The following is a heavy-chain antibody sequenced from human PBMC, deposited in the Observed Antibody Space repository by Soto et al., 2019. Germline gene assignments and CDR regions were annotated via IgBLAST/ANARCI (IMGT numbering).Heavy chain of an antibody. CDR3: ARDQPADADHYYYGMDA. CDR1: GDPLSSGSYY. Sequence: SETLSLTCTVSGDPLSSGSYYWSWIRQPPGKGLEWIGYIYYSGSTNYNPSLKSRVTISVDTSKNQFSLKLSSVTAADTAVYYCARDQPADADHYYYGMDAWGQGTTVTVSS. V-gene: IGHV4-61*01. D-gene: IGHD2-2*01. CDR2: IYYSGST. J-gene: IGHJ6*02.